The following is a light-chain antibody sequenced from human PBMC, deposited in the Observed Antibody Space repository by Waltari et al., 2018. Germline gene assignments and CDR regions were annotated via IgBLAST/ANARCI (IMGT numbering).Light chain of an antibody. CDR3: QQAVSFPWT. V-gene: IGKV1D-12*01. J-gene: IGKJ1*01. CDR2: AAS. Sequence: DIQMTQSPSSVSASVGDRVPITCRASQGIRSSLAWYQQTPGKPPKILIFAASGLQSGVPSRFSGSESGSEFTLTISSLLPEDSATYYCQQAVSFPWTFGQGTKVEIK. CDR1: QGIRSS.